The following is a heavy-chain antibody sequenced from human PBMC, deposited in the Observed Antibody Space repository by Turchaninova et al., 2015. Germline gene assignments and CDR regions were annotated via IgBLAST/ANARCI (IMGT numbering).Heavy chain of an antibody. CDR2: IYYTGST. CDR1: GGSISSYY. D-gene: IGHD2-2*01. V-gene: IGHV4-59*01. J-gene: IGHJ4*02. Sequence: QVQLQESGPGLVKPSETLSLTCTVSGGSISSYYWNWIRQSPGKGLEWIGSIYYTGSTNFNPSLKRRVTISLDTSKSQVSLNLSSVPASDTAVYYCARGDHYAPYFDFWGQGTLVTVSS. CDR3: ARGDHYAPYFDF.